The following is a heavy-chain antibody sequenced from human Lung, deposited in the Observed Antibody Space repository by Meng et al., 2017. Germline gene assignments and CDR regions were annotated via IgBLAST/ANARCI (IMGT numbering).Heavy chain of an antibody. J-gene: IGHJ4*02. V-gene: IGHV4-34*01. Sequence: QVQLPHWGRGLFKPSETLSLPCVVSGGSFSDYYWSWIRQPPGKGLEWIGEINHSGSTNYNPSLESRATISVDTSQNNLSLKLSSVTAADSAVYYCARGPTTMAHDFDYWGQGTLVTVSS. CDR3: ARGPTTMAHDFDY. CDR2: INHSGST. CDR1: GGSFSDYY. D-gene: IGHD4-11*01.